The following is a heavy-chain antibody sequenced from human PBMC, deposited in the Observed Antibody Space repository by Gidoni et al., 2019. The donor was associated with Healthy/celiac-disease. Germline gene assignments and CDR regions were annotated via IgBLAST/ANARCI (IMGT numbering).Heavy chain of an antibody. J-gene: IGHJ4*02. D-gene: IGHD4-17*01. CDR1: GFTVSSNY. CDR3: ARASYGDYLTTDY. Sequence: EVQLVESGGGLIQPGGSLRLSCAASGFTVSSNYMSWVRQAPGKGLEWVSVIYSGGSTYYADSVKGRFTISRDNSKNTLYLQMNSLRAEDTAVYYCARASYGDYLTTDYWGQGTLVTVSS. V-gene: IGHV3-53*01. CDR2: IYSGGST.